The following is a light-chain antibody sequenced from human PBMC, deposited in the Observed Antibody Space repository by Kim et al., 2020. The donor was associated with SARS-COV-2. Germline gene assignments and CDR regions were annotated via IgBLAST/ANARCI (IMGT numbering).Light chain of an antibody. J-gene: IGKJ1*01. CDR1: QSISHW. V-gene: IGKV1-5*03. Sequence: ASVGDRVTISGLASQSISHWLAWYKQTAGKAPKVIIYGTSDLESGVPSRFSGSGSGTQFTLTITSLQPDDFAIYYCQQYDEYPWTFGQGTKVDIK. CDR2: GTS. CDR3: QQYDEYPWT.